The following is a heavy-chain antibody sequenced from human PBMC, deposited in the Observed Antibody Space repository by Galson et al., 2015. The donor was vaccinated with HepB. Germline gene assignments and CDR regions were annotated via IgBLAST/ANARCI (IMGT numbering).Heavy chain of an antibody. CDR2: ISGSGGST. CDR3: AKDSTKYCSSTSCYNSGVDY. D-gene: IGHD2-2*02. J-gene: IGHJ4*02. CDR1: GFTFSSYA. V-gene: IGHV3-23*01. Sequence: SLRLSCAASGFTFSSYAMSWVRQAPGKGLEWVSVISGSGGSTYYADSVKGRFTISRDNSKNTLYLQMNSLRAEDTAVYYCAKDSTKYCSSTSCYNSGVDYWGQGTLVTVSS.